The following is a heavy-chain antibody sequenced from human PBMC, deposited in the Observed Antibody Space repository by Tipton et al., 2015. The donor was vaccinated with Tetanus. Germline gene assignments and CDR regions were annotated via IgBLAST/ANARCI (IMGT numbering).Heavy chain of an antibody. D-gene: IGHD3-10*01. J-gene: IGHJ4*02. CDR2: IWYDGSNK. V-gene: IGHV3-33*01. CDR1: GFTFSSYG. CDR3: ARDAPKFNYYYGSGSYYNAPDY. Sequence: SGFTFSSYGMHWVRQAPGKGLEWVAVIWYDGSNKYYADSVKGRFTISRDNSKNTLYLQMNSLRAEDTAVYYCARDAPKFNYYYGSGSYYNAPDYWGQGTLVTVSS.